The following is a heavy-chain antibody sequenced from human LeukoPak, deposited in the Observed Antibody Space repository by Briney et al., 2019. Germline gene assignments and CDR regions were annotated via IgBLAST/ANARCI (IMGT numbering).Heavy chain of an antibody. Sequence: ASVTVSCKASGYTFTGYYMHWVRQAPGQGLEWMGWINPNSGGTNYAQKFQGRVTMTRDTSISTAYMELSRLRSDDTAVYYCARDTGHYYDSSGYPLGYWGQGTLVTVSS. CDR2: INPNSGGT. CDR1: GYTFTGYY. J-gene: IGHJ4*02. D-gene: IGHD3-22*01. CDR3: ARDTGHYYDSSGYPLGY. V-gene: IGHV1-2*02.